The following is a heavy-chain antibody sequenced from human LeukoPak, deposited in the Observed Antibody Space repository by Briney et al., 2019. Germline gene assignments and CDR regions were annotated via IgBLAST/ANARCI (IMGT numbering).Heavy chain of an antibody. Sequence: GGSLRLSCAASGFTFSSYWMTWVRQAPGKGLEWVASIKQDGSERNYVDSVKGRFTISRDNAKNSLYLLMNSLRDEDTAVYYCARTRLSCDCWGQGTLVTVSS. CDR1: GFTFSSYW. D-gene: IGHD2/OR15-2a*01. J-gene: IGHJ4*02. V-gene: IGHV3-7*01. CDR2: IKQDGSER. CDR3: ARTRLSCDC.